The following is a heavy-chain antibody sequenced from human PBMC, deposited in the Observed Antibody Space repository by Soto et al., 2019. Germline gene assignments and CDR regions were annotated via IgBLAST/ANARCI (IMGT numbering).Heavy chain of an antibody. CDR1: GNTFTSYD. V-gene: IGHV1-8*01. CDR2: MRPNSGTT. CDR3: ATGRGSTSWYYFDY. Sequence: GASVKVSCKTSGNTFTSYDMNWVRQAPGQGLEWMGWMRPNSGTTGYAGKFQGRVSMTRNTSISTAYMELSGLTSEDTAVYYCATGRGSTSWYYFDYWGQGTQVTVSS. D-gene: IGHD6-13*01. J-gene: IGHJ4*02.